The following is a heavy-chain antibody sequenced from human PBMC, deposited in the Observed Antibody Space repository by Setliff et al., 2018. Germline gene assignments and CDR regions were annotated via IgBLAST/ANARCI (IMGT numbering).Heavy chain of an antibody. CDR2: IWYDGSNS. CDR3: ARGTQAYTSWTDSALGY. V-gene: IGHV3-33*01. Sequence: GGSLRLSCAASGFTFSSYGFHWVRQAPGKGLEWVAVIWYDGSNSYYADSVKGRFTISRDNSRNMLYMQMNSLRVDDTAVYYCARGTQAYTSWTDSALGYWGKGTQVTVSS. CDR1: GFTFSSYG. J-gene: IGHJ4*02. D-gene: IGHD2-15*01.